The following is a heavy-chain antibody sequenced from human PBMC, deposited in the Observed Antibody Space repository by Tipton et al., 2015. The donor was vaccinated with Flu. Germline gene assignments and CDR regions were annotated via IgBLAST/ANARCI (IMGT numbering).Heavy chain of an antibody. D-gene: IGHD3-10*01. CDR3: ARDNGSGSYYNLGYYGMDV. Sequence: TLSLTCTVSGGSISSYYWSWIRQPPGKGLEWIGYIYYSGSTNYSPSLKSRVTISVDTSKNQFSLKLSSVTAADTAVYYCARDNGSGSYYNLGYYGMDVWGQGTTVTVSS. V-gene: IGHV4-59*01. J-gene: IGHJ6*02. CDR1: GGSISSYY. CDR2: IYYSGST.